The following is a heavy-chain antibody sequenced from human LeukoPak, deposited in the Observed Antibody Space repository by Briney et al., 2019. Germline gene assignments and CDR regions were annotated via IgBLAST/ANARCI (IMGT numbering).Heavy chain of an antibody. CDR1: GFTFSRYD. V-gene: IGHV3-13*01. D-gene: IGHD6-19*01. CDR2: IGTAGDT. Sequence: GGSLRLSCAASGFTFSRYDMHWVRQATGKGLEWVSGIGTAGDTYYAGSVKGRFTISRENTKNSLYLQMNSLTAGDTAVYYCAGAGSETQWRAFDFWGQGALVTVFS. J-gene: IGHJ4*02. CDR3: AGAGSETQWRAFDF.